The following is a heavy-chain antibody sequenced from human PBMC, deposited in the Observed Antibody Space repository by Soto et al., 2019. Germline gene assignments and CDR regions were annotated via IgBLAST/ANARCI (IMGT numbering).Heavy chain of an antibody. D-gene: IGHD2-8*01. V-gene: IGHV1-2*02. CDR2: INPNSGGT. Sequence: ASVKVSCKASGYTFTGYYMHWVRQAPGQGLEWMGWINPNSGGTNYAQKFQGRVTMTRDTSISTAYMELSRLRSDDTAVYYCARSTPETDCTNGVCYRPPSDYWGQGTLVTVSS. CDR1: GYTFTGYY. CDR3: ARSTPETDCTNGVCYRPPSDY. J-gene: IGHJ4*02.